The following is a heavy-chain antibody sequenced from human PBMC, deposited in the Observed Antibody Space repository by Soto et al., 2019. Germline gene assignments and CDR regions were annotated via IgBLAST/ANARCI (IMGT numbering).Heavy chain of an antibody. CDR2: ISAYNGNT. Sequence: ASVKVSCKASGYTFASYGISWVRQAPGQGLEWMGWISAYNGNTNYAQKLQGRVTMTTDTSTSTAYMELRSLRSDDTAVYYCAGDRVGVGKFDYWGQGTLVTVSS. D-gene: IGHD3-10*01. V-gene: IGHV1-18*01. CDR3: AGDRVGVGKFDY. J-gene: IGHJ4*02. CDR1: GYTFASYG.